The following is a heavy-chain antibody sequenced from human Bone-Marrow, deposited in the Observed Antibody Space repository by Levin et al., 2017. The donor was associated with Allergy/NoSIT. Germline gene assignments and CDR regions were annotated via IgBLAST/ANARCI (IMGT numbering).Heavy chain of an antibody. V-gene: IGHV1-69*06. Sequence: SVKVSCKASGGTFSSYAISWVRQAPGQGLEWMGGIIPIFGTANYAQKFQGRVTITADKSTSTAYMELSSLRSEDTAVYYCARASQAAAGAFDSWGQGTMVTVSS. CDR2: IIPIFGTA. CDR3: ARASQAAAGAFDS. J-gene: IGHJ3*02. CDR1: GGTFSSYA. D-gene: IGHD6-13*01.